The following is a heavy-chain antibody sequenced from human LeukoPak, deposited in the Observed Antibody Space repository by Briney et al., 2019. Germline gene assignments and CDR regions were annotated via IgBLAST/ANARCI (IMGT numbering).Heavy chain of an antibody. CDR2: ISSSGSTI. CDR1: GFTFSSYE. CDR3: ARVRDRIQLWPKNKDSYCYMDV. D-gene: IGHD5-18*01. V-gene: IGHV3-48*03. J-gene: IGHJ6*03. Sequence: GGSPRLSCAASGFTFSSYEMNWVRQAPGKGLEWVSYISSSGSTIYYADSVKGRFTISRDNSKNTLYLQMNSLRAEDTAVYYCARVRDRIQLWPKNKDSYCYMDVWGKGTTVTVSS.